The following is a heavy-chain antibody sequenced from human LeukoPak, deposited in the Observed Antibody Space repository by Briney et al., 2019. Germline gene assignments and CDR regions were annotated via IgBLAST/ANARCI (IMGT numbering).Heavy chain of an antibody. V-gene: IGHV1-2*02. CDR3: ARARISSSWLPYYYYYMDV. J-gene: IGHJ6*03. D-gene: IGHD6-13*01. CDR2: INPNSGGT. CDR1: GYTFTGYY. Sequence: GASVKVSCKASGYTFTGYYMHWVRQAPGQGLEWMGWINPNSGGTNYAQKFQGRVTMTRDTSISTAYMELSRLRSDDTAVYYCARARISSSWLPYYYYYMDVWGKGTTVTVSS.